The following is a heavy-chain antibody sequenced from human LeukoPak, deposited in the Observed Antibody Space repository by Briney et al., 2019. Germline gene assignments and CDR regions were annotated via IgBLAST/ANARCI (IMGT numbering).Heavy chain of an antibody. CDR1: GFTFSSYA. Sequence: QPGGSLRLSCAASGFTFSSYAMSWVRQAPGKGLVWVSRINSDGSSTSYADSVKGRFTISRDNAKNTLYLQMNSLRAEDTAVYYCARDRVYGDLLDYWGQGTLVTVSS. J-gene: IGHJ4*02. V-gene: IGHV3-74*01. CDR3: ARDRVYGDLLDY. CDR2: INSDGSST. D-gene: IGHD4-17*01.